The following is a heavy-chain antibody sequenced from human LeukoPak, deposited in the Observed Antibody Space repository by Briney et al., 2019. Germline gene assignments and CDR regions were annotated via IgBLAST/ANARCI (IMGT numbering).Heavy chain of an antibody. CDR3: VKEADSGAYRTSDF. V-gene: IGHV3-30*18. D-gene: IGHD6-19*01. CDR1: GFTFSSCG. Sequence: GGSLRPSCAASGFTFSSCGMHWVRQAPGKGLEWLAVFSYDGFNKHYRDSVKGRFTISRDNFKNTLSLQMNSLRAEDTGIYYCVKEADSGAYRTSDFWGQGTLVTVSS. CDR2: FSYDGFNK. J-gene: IGHJ4*02.